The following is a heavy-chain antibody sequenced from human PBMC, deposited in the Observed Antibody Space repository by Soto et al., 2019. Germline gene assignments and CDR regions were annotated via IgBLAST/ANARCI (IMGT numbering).Heavy chain of an antibody. CDR3: ARGENFLRWWAFDI. CDR1: GYTFTGYY. J-gene: IGHJ3*02. V-gene: IGHV1-2*04. D-gene: IGHD2-15*01. CDR2: INPNSGGT. Sequence: QVQLVQSGAEVKKPGASVKVSCKASGYTFTGYYMHWVRQAPGQGLEWMGWINPNSGGTNYAQKFQGWVTMTRDTXTSTAYMELSRLRSDDTAVYYCARGENFLRWWAFDIWGQGTMVTVSS.